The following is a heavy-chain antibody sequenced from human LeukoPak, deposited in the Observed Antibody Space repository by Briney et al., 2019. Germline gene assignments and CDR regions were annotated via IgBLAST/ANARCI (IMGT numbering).Heavy chain of an antibody. J-gene: IGHJ4*02. Sequence: GASVKVSCKASGYTFTRYGMRWVRQAPGQGLEWMGWISAYNGNTNYAQKLQGRVTMTTDTSTSTAYMELRSLRSDDTAVYYCARPLIGSGGEYYYFDYWGQGTLVTVSS. CDR1: GYTFTRYG. CDR2: ISAYNGNT. V-gene: IGHV1-18*01. CDR3: ARPLIGSGGEYYYFDY. D-gene: IGHD6-19*01.